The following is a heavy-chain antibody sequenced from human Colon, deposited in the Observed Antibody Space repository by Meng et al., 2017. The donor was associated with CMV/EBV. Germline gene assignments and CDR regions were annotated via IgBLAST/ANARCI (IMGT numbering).Heavy chain of an antibody. CDR3: AREGMSTPSAADS. CDR2: IDPSSGDT. D-gene: IGHD6-25*01. Sequence: ASVKVSCKASGYTVTNYFIHWVRQAPGQGLEWMGWIDPSSGDTNFAQKFQGRVSMTRDTSITTAHMELNSLTSDDTALYYCAREGMSTPSAADSWGQGTLVTVSS. V-gene: IGHV1-2*02. CDR1: GYTVTNYF. J-gene: IGHJ4*02.